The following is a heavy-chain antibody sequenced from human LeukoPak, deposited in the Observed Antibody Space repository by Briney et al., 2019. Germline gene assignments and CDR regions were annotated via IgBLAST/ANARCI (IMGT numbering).Heavy chain of an antibody. CDR2: IIPIFGIA. CDR3: ASGYYDILTGYFDY. J-gene: IGHJ4*02. CDR1: GGTFSSYA. V-gene: IGHV1-69*17. D-gene: IGHD3-9*01. Sequence: GSSVKVSCKASGGTFSSYAISWVRQAPGQGLEWMGGIIPIFGIANYAQKFQGRVTITADKSTSTAYMELSSLRSEDTAVYYCASGYYDILTGYFDYWGQGTLVTVSS.